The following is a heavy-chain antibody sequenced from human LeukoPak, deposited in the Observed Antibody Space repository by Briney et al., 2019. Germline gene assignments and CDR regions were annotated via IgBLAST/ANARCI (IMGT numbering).Heavy chain of an antibody. CDR2: ISAYNGNT. CDR3: ARGYCSSTSCSTFGY. Sequence: GASVKVSCKASGYTFTSYGISWVRQAPGQGLEWMGWISAYNGNTNYAQKLQGRVTMTTDTSTSTAYMELRSPRSDDTAVYYCARGYCSSTSCSTFGYWGQGTLVTVSS. D-gene: IGHD2-2*01. V-gene: IGHV1-18*01. CDR1: GYTFTSYG. J-gene: IGHJ4*02.